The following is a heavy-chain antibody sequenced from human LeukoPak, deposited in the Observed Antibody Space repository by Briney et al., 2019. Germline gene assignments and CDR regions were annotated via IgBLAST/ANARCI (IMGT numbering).Heavy chain of an antibody. Sequence: ASVKVSCKASGYTFTSYGISWVRQAPGQGLEWMGWISAYNGNTNYAQKLQGRVTMTTDTSTSTAYMELRSLRSDDTAVYYCARDQVDLWSGYYSHYYYYYYMDVWGKGTTVTVSS. D-gene: IGHD3-3*01. CDR1: GYTFTSYG. V-gene: IGHV1-18*01. CDR3: ARDQVDLWSGYYSHYYYYYYMDV. J-gene: IGHJ6*03. CDR2: ISAYNGNT.